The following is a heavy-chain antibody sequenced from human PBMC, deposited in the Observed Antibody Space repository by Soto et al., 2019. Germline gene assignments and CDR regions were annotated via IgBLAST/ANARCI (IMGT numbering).Heavy chain of an antibody. Sequence: EVQLMESGGGLVQPGGSLRLSCAASEFSFSSYALNWVRQAPGKGLEWVSAISATGTTTYYADSVKGRFIISRDNSTRTLFLQMDSLSPEDTAVYYCATYSSPFDSWGQGTLVTVSS. J-gene: IGHJ4*02. CDR2: ISATGTTT. V-gene: IGHV3-23*01. CDR1: EFSFSSYA. D-gene: IGHD6-13*01. CDR3: ATYSSPFDS.